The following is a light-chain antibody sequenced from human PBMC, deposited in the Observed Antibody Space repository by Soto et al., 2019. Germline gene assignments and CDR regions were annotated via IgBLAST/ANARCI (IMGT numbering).Light chain of an antibody. J-gene: IGLJ3*02. CDR2: SNA. CDR1: SSNIASNT. CDR3: AAWHDSLNGPV. V-gene: IGLV1-44*01. Sequence: QSVLTQPPSASGTPGQRVTISCSGSSSNIASNTVNWYQQLPGTAPKLLIYSNAARPSGVPHRFSGSRSGTSASLVISGLQSEDEADYYCAAWHDSLNGPVFGGGTKLTVL.